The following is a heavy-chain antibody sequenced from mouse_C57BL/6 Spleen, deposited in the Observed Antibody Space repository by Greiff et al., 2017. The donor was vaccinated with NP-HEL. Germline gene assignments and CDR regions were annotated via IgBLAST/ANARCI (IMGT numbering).Heavy chain of an antibody. Sequence: EVKLVESGGGLVQSGRSLRLSCATSGFTFSDFYMEWVRQAPGKGLEWIAASRNKANDYTTEYSASVKGRFIVSRDTSQSILYLQMNALRAEDTAIYYCARDPRLGYFDVWGTGTTVTVSS. CDR3: ARDPRLGYFDV. V-gene: IGHV7-1*01. J-gene: IGHJ1*03. CDR1: GFTFSDFY. CDR2: SRNKANDYTT.